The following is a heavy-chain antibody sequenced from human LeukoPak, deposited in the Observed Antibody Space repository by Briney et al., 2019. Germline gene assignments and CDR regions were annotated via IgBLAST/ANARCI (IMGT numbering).Heavy chain of an antibody. J-gene: IGHJ6*02. CDR1: GFTFSSYA. CDR2: ISGSGGST. Sequence: GGSLRLSCAASGFTFSSYAMSWVRQAPGKGLEWVSAISGSGGSTYYADSVKGRFTISRDNSKNTLYLQMNSLRAEDTAVYYCAAWYREVYYYYGMDVWGQGIMVTVSS. CDR3: AAWYREVYYYYGMDV. V-gene: IGHV3-23*01. D-gene: IGHD2-15*01.